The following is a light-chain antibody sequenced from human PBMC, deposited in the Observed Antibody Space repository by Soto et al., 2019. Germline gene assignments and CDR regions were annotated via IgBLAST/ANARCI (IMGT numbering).Light chain of an antibody. CDR2: AAS. J-gene: IGKJ1*01. CDR1: QAISSW. Sequence: DIQMTQSPSSVSASVGDRFTITCLASQAISSWLVWYQQKPGKAPKLLIYAASSLQGGVPSRFSGSGSGTDFTLTISSLEPEDFAVYYCQQRSNWPWTFGQGTKVDI. CDR3: QQRSNWPWT. V-gene: IGKV1-12*01.